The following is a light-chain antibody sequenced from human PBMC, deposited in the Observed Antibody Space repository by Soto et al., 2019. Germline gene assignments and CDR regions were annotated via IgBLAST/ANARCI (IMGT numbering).Light chain of an antibody. CDR1: QDISKY. J-gene: IGKJ5*01. Sequence: ESRITQTPSSLSASVGDRVTITCQANQDISKYLNWYQQKPGKAPKLLIYGASSLETGVPSRFSGSGSGTDFTFTISSLQPADIAPYYCQQCNNLPITVGQGTLLEVK. V-gene: IGKV1-33*01. CDR3: QQCNNLPIT. CDR2: GAS.